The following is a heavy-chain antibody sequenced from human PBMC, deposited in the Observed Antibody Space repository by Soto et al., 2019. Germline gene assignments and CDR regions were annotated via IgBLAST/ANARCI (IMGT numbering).Heavy chain of an antibody. D-gene: IGHD3-9*01. CDR1: GFTFSSYA. J-gene: IGHJ4*02. CDR3: ARSPPHELRYFDWLLSYFDY. V-gene: IGHV3-30-3*01. Sequence: PGGSLRLSCAASGFTFSSYAMHWVRQAPGKGLEWVAVISYDGSNKYYADSVKGRFTISRDNSKNTLYLQMNSLRAEDTAVYYCARSPPHELRYFDWLLSYFDYWGQGTLVTVSS. CDR2: ISYDGSNK.